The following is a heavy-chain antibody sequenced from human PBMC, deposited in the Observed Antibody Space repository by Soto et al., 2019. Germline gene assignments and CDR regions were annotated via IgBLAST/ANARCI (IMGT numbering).Heavy chain of an antibody. Sequence: QVQLVQSGAEVKKPGASVKVSCKASGYTFTSSAMHWVRQAPGQRLEWMGWINAGNGNTKYSQKFQGRVTITMDTSASTASMELSSLRSEDTAVYYCVRGRVLGAAAGIPLFYWGQGTLVTASS. CDR1: GYTFTSSA. V-gene: IGHV1-3*01. CDR3: VRGRVLGAAAGIPLFY. J-gene: IGHJ4*02. D-gene: IGHD6-13*01. CDR2: INAGNGNT.